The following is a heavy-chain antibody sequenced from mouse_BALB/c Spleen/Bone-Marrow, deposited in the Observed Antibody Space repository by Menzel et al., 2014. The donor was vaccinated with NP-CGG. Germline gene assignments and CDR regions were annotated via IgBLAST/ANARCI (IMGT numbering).Heavy chain of an antibody. CDR2: IYPGDGDT. CDR1: GYAFSNYV. V-gene: IGHV1-80*01. CDR3: ASVYDYGRGYAMDY. J-gene: IGHJ4*01. Sequence: VQLQQSGAELVRPGSSVKISCKASGYAFSNYVMNWVKQRPGQGLEWIGQIYPGDGDTNYNGKFKGRVTLTADKSSSTAYMQLSSLTSEDSAVYFCASVYDYGRGYAMDYWGQGTSVTVSS. D-gene: IGHD2-4*01.